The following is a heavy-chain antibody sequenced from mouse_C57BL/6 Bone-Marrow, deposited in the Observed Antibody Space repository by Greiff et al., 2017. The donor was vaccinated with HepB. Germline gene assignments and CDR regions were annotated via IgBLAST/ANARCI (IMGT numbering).Heavy chain of an antibody. CDR2: INPYNGGT. CDR1: GYTFTDYY. V-gene: IGHV1-19*01. J-gene: IGHJ2*01. CDR3: ARYEGYYVLDY. D-gene: IGHD2-3*01. Sequence: VQLQQSGPVLVKPGASVKMSCKASGYTFTDYYMNWVKQSHGKSLEWIGVINPYNGGTSYNQKFKGKATLTVDKSSSTAYMELNSLTSEDSAVYYCARYEGYYVLDYWGQGTTLTVSS.